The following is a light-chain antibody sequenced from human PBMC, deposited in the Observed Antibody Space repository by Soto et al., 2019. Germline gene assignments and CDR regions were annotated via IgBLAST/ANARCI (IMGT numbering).Light chain of an antibody. Sequence: QSALTQPASVSGSPGQSITISCTGSSGDVGAYNFVSWFQQHPGKAPKIILYDVTSRPSGVSNRFSGSKSGNTASLTISGLQAEEEADYYCSSFTTASTLVLGGGTKLTVL. CDR3: SSFTTASTLV. V-gene: IGLV2-14*01. CDR1: SGDVGAYNF. CDR2: DVT. J-gene: IGLJ2*01.